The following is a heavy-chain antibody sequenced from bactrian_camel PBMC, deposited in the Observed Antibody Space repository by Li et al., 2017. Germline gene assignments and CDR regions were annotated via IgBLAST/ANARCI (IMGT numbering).Heavy chain of an antibody. D-gene: IGHD5*01. CDR2: IIGSGDGA. J-gene: IGHJ4*01. Sequence: HVQLVESGGGSVQAGGSLRLSCAASGYTSGYCMGWFRQVPGKEREGVAIIGSGDGASYADSVKGRFTISQDKARNTVYLQMDSLKPEDTAMYYCAAERDGTSRSSMGVSGVGGPRSPSP. CDR3: AAERDGTSRSSMGVS. CDR1: GYTSGYC. V-gene: IGHV3-3*01.